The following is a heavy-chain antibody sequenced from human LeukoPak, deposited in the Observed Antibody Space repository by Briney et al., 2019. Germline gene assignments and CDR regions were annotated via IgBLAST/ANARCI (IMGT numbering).Heavy chain of an antibody. D-gene: IGHD3-9*01. CDR2: IYPGDSDT. CDR3: ARQADYNVLTGYFKGHLDY. J-gene: IGHJ4*02. V-gene: IGHV5-51*01. Sequence: GESLKISCKGSGYSFNTYWIAWVRQMPGKGLERMGIIYPGDSDTRYSPSFQGEVTYSADESISTAYLHWSSLKASDTAMYYCARQADYNVLTGYFKGHLDYWGQGTLVTVSS. CDR1: GYSFNTYW.